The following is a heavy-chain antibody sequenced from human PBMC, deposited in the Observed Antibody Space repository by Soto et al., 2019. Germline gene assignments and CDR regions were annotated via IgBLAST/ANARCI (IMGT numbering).Heavy chain of an antibody. Sequence: EVQLVESGGGLVQPGGSLRLSCAASGFTFSRYRMNWVRQAPGKGLEWVSYISSSSSTIYYADSVKGRFTIARDNAKNSLYLQMNSLRDEDTAVYYCARDKSGSYEDCFYYWGQGTLVTVSS. CDR3: ARDKSGSYEDCFYY. D-gene: IGHD1-26*01. CDR1: GFTFSRYR. CDR2: ISSSSSTI. J-gene: IGHJ4*02. V-gene: IGHV3-48*02.